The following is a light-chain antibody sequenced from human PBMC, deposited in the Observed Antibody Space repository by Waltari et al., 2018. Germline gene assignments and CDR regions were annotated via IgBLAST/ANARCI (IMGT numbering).Light chain of an antibody. V-gene: IGLV4-69*01. CDR2: LNSDGSH. Sequence: QLVLTQSPSASASLGASVKLTCTLSSGHSRYAIAWHQPQPEKGPRYLNKLNSDGSHGKGDRIPDPFSGSRSGAEPYPPLSRPQSEGGADHSRQTWGTGIWVVGGGTKLTVL. CDR3: QTWGTGIWV. J-gene: IGLJ3*02. CDR1: SGHSRYA.